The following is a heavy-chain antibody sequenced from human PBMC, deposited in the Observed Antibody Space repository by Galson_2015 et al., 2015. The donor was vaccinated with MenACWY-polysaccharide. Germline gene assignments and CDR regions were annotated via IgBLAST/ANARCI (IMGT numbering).Heavy chain of an antibody. J-gene: IGHJ6*02. CDR1: GFTFSSYS. Sequence: SLRLSCAASGFTFSSYSMNWVRQAPGKGLEWVSSISSSSSYIYYADSVKGRFTISRDNAKNSLYPQMNSLRAEDTAVYYCARDWEQQLVTTYYYYYYGMDVWGQGTTVTVSS. CDR2: ISSSSSYI. D-gene: IGHD6-13*01. V-gene: IGHV3-21*01. CDR3: ARDWEQQLVTTYYYYYYGMDV.